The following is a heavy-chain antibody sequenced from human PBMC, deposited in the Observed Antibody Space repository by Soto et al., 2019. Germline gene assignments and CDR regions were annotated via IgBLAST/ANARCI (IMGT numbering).Heavy chain of an antibody. J-gene: IGHJ5*02. Sequence: GASVKVSCKASGYTFTNYGISCVRQAPGQGLEWMGWISAYNGNAKYAQKLQGRVTMTTDTSTSTAYMELRSLRSDDTAVYYCARGVGSGSYYNQYNWFDPWGQGTLVTVSS. CDR1: GYTFTNYG. D-gene: IGHD3-10*01. CDR3: ARGVGSGSYYNQYNWFDP. V-gene: IGHV1-18*01. CDR2: ISAYNGNA.